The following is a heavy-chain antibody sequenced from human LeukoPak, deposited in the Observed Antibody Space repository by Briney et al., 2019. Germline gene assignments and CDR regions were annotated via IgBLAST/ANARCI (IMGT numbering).Heavy chain of an antibody. CDR3: ARDQRPRYSSGWYFDY. CDR1: GGSISSSNW. J-gene: IGHJ4*02. Sequence: SGTLSLTCAVSGGSISSSNWWSWVRQPPGKGLQWIGSISYSGSTYYNPSLKSRVTISLDTSKNQFSLKLSSVTAADTAVYYCARDQRPRYSSGWYFDYWGQGTLVTVSS. V-gene: IGHV4-4*02. CDR2: ISYSGST. D-gene: IGHD6-19*01.